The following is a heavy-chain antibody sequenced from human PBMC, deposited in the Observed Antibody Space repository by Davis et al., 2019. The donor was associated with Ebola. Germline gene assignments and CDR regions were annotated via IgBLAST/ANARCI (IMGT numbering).Heavy chain of an antibody. V-gene: IGHV4-34*01. J-gene: IGHJ4*02. CDR3: ARGRRYSYGPPRY. D-gene: IGHD5-18*01. CDR1: GGSFSDYF. CDR2: VSHGGVS. Sequence: MPSETLSLTCAVYGGSFSDYFWSWIRQSPGKGLEWIGKVSHGGVSDYNPSLMSRVTISVDTSKNQFSLNMNPVTAADTAVYYCARGRRYSYGPPRYWGQGTLVTVSS.